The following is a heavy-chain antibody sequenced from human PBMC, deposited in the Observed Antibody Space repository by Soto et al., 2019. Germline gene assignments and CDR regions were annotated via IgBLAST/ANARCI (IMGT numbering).Heavy chain of an antibody. CDR2: IYDSGST. D-gene: IGHD3-10*01. V-gene: IGHV4-31*03. Sequence: LSLTCTVSGVSITSGGYYWSWIRQHPGKGLEWLGYIYDSGSTFYNPSLKSRITLSVDTSKNQFSLKLSSVTVADTAVYFCARKQAGYFYGIDYWGQGTLVTVS. J-gene: IGHJ4*02. CDR3: ARKQAGYFYGIDY. CDR1: GVSITSGGYY.